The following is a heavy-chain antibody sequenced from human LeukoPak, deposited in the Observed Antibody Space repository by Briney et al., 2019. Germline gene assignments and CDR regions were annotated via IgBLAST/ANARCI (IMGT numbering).Heavy chain of an antibody. CDR3: AKDLWWFGEFPNVFDI. V-gene: IGHV6-1*01. D-gene: IGHD3-10*01. CDR2: TYYRSKWYN. Sequence: SQTLSLTCAISGDSVSSNSAAWNWIRQSPSRGLEWLGRTYYRSKWYNDYTVSVKSRITINPDTSKNQFSLQLNSVTPEDTAVYYCAKDLWWFGEFPNVFDIWGQGTMVTVSS. J-gene: IGHJ3*02. CDR1: GDSVSSNSAA.